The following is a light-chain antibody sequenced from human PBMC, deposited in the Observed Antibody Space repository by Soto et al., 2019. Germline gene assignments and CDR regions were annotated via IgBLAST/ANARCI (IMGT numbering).Light chain of an antibody. CDR3: QSYDSSLSAVL. V-gene: IGLV1-40*01. J-gene: IGLJ2*01. Sequence: QLVLTQPPSVSGAPGQRVTISCTGSSSNIGAGYGVHWYQHLPGTAPKLLMYGNSIRPSGVPDRFSGSKSGTAASLAITGLQAEDEADYYYQSYDSSLSAVLFGGGTKLTVL. CDR1: SSNIGAGYG. CDR2: GNS.